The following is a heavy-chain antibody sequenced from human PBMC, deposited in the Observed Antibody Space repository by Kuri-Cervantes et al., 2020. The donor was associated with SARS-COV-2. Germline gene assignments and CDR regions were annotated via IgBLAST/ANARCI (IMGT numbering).Heavy chain of an antibody. D-gene: IGHD3-22*01. CDR2: INPSGGST. V-gene: IGHV1-46*01. Sequence: ASVKVSCNASGYTFTSYYMHWVRQAPGQGLEWMGIINPSGGSTSYAQKFQGRVTMIRDTSTSTVYMELSSLRSEDTAVYYCARDVFPAYYYDSSGPTPGMWWGQGTLVTVSS. CDR1: GYTFTSYY. J-gene: IGHJ4*02. CDR3: ARDVFPAYYYDSSGPTPGMW.